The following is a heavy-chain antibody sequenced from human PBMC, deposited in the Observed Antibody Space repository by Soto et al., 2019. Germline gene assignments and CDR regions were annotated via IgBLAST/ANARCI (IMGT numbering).Heavy chain of an antibody. CDR2: MNPNSGNT. D-gene: IGHD2-21*02. Sequence: GASVKVSCKASGYTFTSYDINWVRQATGQGLEWMGWMNPNSGNTVYAQKFQGRVTMTRNTSISTAYMELSSLRSEDTAVYYCASPYYNPSLKSRATISVDTSKNQFSLKLSSVTAADTAVYYCARDDHPGYCISTSCSRKPYYYGMDVWGQGTTVTVSS. J-gene: IGHJ6*02. CDR3: ASPYYNPSLKSRATISVDTSKNQFSLKLSSVTAADTAVYYCARDDHPGYCISTSCSRKPYYYGMDV. V-gene: IGHV1-8*01. CDR1: GYTFTSYD.